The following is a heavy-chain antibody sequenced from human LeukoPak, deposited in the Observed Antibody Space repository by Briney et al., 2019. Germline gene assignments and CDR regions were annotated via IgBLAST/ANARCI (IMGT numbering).Heavy chain of an antibody. V-gene: IGHV3-33*06. Sequence: GGSLRLSCAASGFTFSSYGMHWVRQAPGKGLEWVAVIWYDGSNKYYADSVKGRFTISRDNSKNTLYLQMNSLRAEDTAVYYCAKGYYDFWSGYYYYYSMDVWGKGTTVTVSS. CDR1: GFTFSSYG. J-gene: IGHJ6*03. CDR3: AKGYYDFWSGYYYYYSMDV. CDR2: IWYDGSNK. D-gene: IGHD3-3*01.